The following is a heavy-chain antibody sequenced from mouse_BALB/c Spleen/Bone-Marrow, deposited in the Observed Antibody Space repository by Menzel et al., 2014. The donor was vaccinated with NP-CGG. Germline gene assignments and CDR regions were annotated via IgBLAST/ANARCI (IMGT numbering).Heavy chain of an antibody. CDR3: ARGGGAYYGNYWFAY. D-gene: IGHD2-10*01. V-gene: IGHV5-6*01. CDR1: GFTFSSYG. CDR2: ISSGGSYT. Sequence: EVKLVESGGDLVKPGGSLKLSCAASGFTFSSYGMSWVRQTPDKRLEWVATISSGGSYTYYPDSVKGRFTTSRDNAKNALYLQMSSLKSEDTAMYYGARGGGAYYGNYWFAYWGQGTLVTVSA. J-gene: IGHJ3*01.